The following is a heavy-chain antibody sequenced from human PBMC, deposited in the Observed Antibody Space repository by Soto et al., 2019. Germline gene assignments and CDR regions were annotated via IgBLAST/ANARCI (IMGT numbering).Heavy chain of an antibody. J-gene: IGHJ4*02. CDR3: AKVVVAATRHSDFDS. Sequence: SETLSLTCTVSGGSINSNNYYWAWIRQPPGKGLAWIASIYYDGSTYYDASLKSRVTISRDTSKNQFSLRLTSMTAADTAVYYCAKVVVAATRHSDFDSWGQGTLVTVSS. CDR2: IYYDGST. V-gene: IGHV4-39*02. CDR1: GGSINSNNYY. D-gene: IGHD2-15*01.